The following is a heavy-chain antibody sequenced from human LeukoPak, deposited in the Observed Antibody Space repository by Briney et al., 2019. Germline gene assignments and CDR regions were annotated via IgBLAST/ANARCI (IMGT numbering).Heavy chain of an antibody. V-gene: IGHV1-58*02. CDR3: AATAAAGTVRWFVP. CDR1: GFTFTSSA. D-gene: IGHD6-13*01. Sequence: SVKVSCKASGFTFTSSAMQWVRQARGQGLEWIGWIVVGSGNTNYAQKFQERVTITRDMSTSTAYMELSSLRSEDTAVYYCAATAAAGTVRWFVPWGQGTLVTVSS. J-gene: IGHJ5*02. CDR2: IVVGSGNT.